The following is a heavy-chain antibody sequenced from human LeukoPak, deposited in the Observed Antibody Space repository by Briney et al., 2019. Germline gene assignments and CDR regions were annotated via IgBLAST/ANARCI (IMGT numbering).Heavy chain of an antibody. CDR1: GGSISSYY. Sequence: SETLSLTCTVSGGSISSYYWSWIRQPPGKGLEWIGYIYYSGSTNYNPSLKSRVTISVDTSKNQFSLKLSSVAAADTAVYYCARGRIYGDYWGQGTLVTVSS. CDR3: ARGRIYGDY. V-gene: IGHV4-59*01. CDR2: IYYSGST. D-gene: IGHD4-17*01. J-gene: IGHJ4*02.